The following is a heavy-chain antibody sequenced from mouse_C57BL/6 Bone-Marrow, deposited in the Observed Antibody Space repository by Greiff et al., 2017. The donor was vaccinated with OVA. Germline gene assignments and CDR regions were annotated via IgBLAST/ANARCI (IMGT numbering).Heavy chain of an antibody. J-gene: IGHJ3*01. CDR2: IWWDDDK. CDR3: SRRGDYDGFAY. Sequence: QVTLKVSGPGILQPSQTLSLTCSFSGFSLSTFGMGVGWIRQPSGKGLEWLAHIWWDDDKYYKPALKSRLTISKDTSENRVVLKIANVDTADTATFYWSRRGDYDGFAYWGQGTLVTVSA. D-gene: IGHD2-4*01. V-gene: IGHV8-8*01. CDR1: GFSLSTFGMG.